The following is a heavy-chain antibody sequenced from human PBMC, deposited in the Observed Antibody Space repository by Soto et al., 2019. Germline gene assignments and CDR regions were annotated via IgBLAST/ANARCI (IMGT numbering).Heavy chain of an antibody. Sequence: EVQLVESGGGLVQPGGSLRLSCAASGFGFNGYDMHWVRQAPGKNLEWVAAISTAGDTYYLGSVKGRFTISREDAKNSWSIQLNSLRVGDTAVYYCARGGDRFDGMDFWGQGTTVTVSS. D-gene: IGHD3-16*01. V-gene: IGHV3-13*01. CDR3: ARGGDRFDGMDF. CDR1: GFGFNGYD. CDR2: ISTAGDT. J-gene: IGHJ6*02.